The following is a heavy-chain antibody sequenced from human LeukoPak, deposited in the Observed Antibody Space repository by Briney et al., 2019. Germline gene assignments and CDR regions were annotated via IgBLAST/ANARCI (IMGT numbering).Heavy chain of an antibody. CDR1: GYTFTSYD. CDR2: MNPNSGNT. CDR3: ARGRPTNLGGIY. V-gene: IGHV1-8*01. D-gene: IGHD7-27*01. J-gene: IGHJ4*02. Sequence: ASVKVSCKASGYTFTSYDINWVRQATGQGLEWMGWMNPNSGNTGYAQKFQGRVTMTRNTSISTAYMELGSLRSEDSAVYYCARGRPTNLGGIYWGQGTLVTVSS.